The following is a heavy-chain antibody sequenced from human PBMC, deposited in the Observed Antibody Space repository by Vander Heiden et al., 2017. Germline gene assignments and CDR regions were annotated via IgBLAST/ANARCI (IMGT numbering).Heavy chain of an antibody. CDR2: FYPEDGET. D-gene: IGHD5-12*01. CDR3: ATDLVGYNYGY. J-gene: IGHJ4*02. CDR1: VYTLTELS. Sequence: QLQLVQSGTESTTPGASVKVSGKFSVYTLTELSMHWVRQAPGKGLERMGGFYPEDGETIYAQKFQGRVTMTEDTSTDTAYMELSSLRSEDTAVYYCATDLVGYNYGYGGQVTLVTVSS. V-gene: IGHV1-24*01.